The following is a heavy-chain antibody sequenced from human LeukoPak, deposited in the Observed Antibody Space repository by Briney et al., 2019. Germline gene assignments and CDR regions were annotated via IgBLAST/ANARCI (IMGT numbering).Heavy chain of an antibody. Sequence: PGGSLRLSCAASGFTFSSYSMNWVRQAPGKGLEWVSSISSSSSYIYYADSVKGRFTISRDNAKNSLYLQMNSLRAEDTAVYYCARASGDYYGSGSYYTPYFDYWGQGTLVTVSS. D-gene: IGHD3-10*01. V-gene: IGHV3-21*01. CDR1: GFTFSSYS. J-gene: IGHJ4*02. CDR2: ISSSSSYI. CDR3: ARASGDYYGSGSYYTPYFDY.